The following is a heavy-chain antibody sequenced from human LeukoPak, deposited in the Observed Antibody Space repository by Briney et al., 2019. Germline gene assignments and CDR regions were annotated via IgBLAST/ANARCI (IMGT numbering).Heavy chain of an antibody. D-gene: IGHD3-10*01. CDR2: ITAGGGNK. J-gene: IGHJ4*02. Sequence: GGSLRLSCAASGFTFSTYSMSWLRQAPGKGLEWVSTITAGGGNKDYADPVKGRFTISRDNSKNTVYLQMNSLRAEDMAVYYCAKDSPGLGIVFDSWGQGTLVTVSS. CDR1: GFTFSTYS. CDR3: AKDSPGLGIVFDS. V-gene: IGHV3-23*01.